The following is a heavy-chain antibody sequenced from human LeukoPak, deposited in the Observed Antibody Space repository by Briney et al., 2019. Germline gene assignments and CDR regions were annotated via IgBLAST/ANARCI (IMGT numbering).Heavy chain of an antibody. J-gene: IGHJ1*01. CDR3: ATQTWYSGSYYGYFQY. D-gene: IGHD1-26*01. CDR1: GYTFTGYY. Sequence: ASVKVSCEASGYTFTGYYMHWVRQAPGQGLEWMGWINPNSGGTNYAQKFQGWVTMTRDTSISTAYMELSRLRSDDTAVYYCATQTWYSGSYYGYFQYWGQGTLVTVSS. V-gene: IGHV1-2*04. CDR2: INPNSGGT.